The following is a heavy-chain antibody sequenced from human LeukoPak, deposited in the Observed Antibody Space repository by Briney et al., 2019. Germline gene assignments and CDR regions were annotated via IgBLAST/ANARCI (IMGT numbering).Heavy chain of an antibody. J-gene: IGHJ4*02. CDR3: ARAREQWLEPYYFDY. CDR1: GYTFTGYY. V-gene: IGHV1-2*02. D-gene: IGHD6-19*01. Sequence: GASVKVSCKASGYTFTGYYMHWVRQAPGRGLEWMGWINPNSGGTNYAQKFQGRVTMTRDTSISTAYMELSRLRSDDTAVYYCARAREQWLEPYYFDYWGQGTLVTVSS. CDR2: INPNSGGT.